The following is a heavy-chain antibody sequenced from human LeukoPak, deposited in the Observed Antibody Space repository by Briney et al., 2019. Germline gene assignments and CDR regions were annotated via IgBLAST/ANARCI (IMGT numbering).Heavy chain of an antibody. D-gene: IGHD2-15*01. CDR2: ITSSGSTK. V-gene: IGHV3-48*03. CDR3: AGARSGPYDY. Sequence: GGSLRLSCAASGFTFSSFEMSWVRQAPGKGLEWVSYITSSGSTKYYADSVKGRFTISRDNAKNSLYLQMNSLRAEDTAVYYCAGARSGPYDYWGQGTLVIVSS. J-gene: IGHJ4*02. CDR1: GFTFSSFE.